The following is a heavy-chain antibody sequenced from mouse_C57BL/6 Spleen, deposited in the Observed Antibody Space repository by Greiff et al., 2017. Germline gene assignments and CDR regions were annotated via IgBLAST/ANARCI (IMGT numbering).Heavy chain of an antibody. D-gene: IGHD2-3*01. CDR3: ARERVYVDYFDD. J-gene: IGHJ2*01. CDR1: GFTFSSYA. CDR2: ISDGGSYT. V-gene: IGHV5-4*01. Sequence: EVKLMESGGGLVKPGGSLKLSCAASGFTFSSYAMSWVRQTPEKRLEWVATISDGGSYTYYPDNVKGRFTISRDNAKNNLYLQMSHLKSEDTAMYYGARERVYVDYFDDWGQGTTRTVSS.